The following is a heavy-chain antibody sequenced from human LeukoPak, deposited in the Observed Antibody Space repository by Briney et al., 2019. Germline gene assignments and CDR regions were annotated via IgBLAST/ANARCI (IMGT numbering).Heavy chain of an antibody. D-gene: IGHD6-19*01. CDR1: GGSISSSSYY. Sequence: SETLSLTYTVSGGSISSSSYYWGWIRQPPGKGLEWIGSIYYSGSTYYNPSLKSRVTISVDTSKNQFSLKLSSVTAADTAVYYCTNIYVYSSGQKGYYFDYWGQGTLVTVSS. CDR3: TNIYVYSSGQKGYYFDY. J-gene: IGHJ4*02. CDR2: IYYSGST. V-gene: IGHV4-39*01.